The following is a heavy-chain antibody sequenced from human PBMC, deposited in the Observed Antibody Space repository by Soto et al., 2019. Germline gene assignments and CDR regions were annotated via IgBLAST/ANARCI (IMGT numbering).Heavy chain of an antibody. CDR1: GGXISSGGYY. CDR3: ARGNSIPEKHRPNWFDP. CDR2: IYYSGST. V-gene: IGHV4-31*03. J-gene: IGHJ5*02. Sequence: PSETLSLTCTVSGGXISSGGYYWSWIRQHPGKGLEWIGYIYYSGSTYYNPSLKSRVTISVDTSKNQFSLKLSSVTAADTAVYYCARGNSIPEKHRPNWFDPWGQGTLVTVSS.